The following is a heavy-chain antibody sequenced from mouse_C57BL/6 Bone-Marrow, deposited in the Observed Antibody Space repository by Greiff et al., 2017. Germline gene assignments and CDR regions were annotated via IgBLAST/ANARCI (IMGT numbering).Heavy chain of an antibody. CDR1: GYTFTSYW. D-gene: IGHD1-1*01. CDR2: IYPGSGST. CDR3: ASGGGSSGDYFGH. V-gene: IGHV1-55*01. J-gene: IGHJ2*01. Sequence: VQLQQPGAELVKPGASVKMSCKASGYTFTSYWITWVKQRPGQGLEWIGDIYPGSGSTNYNEKFKSKATLTVDTSSSTAYMQLSSLTSEDSACYYCASGGGSSGDYFGHWGQGTTLTVSS.